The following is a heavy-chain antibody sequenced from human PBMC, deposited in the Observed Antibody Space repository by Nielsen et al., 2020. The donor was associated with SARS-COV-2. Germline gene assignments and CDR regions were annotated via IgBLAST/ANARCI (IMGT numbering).Heavy chain of an antibody. J-gene: IGHJ4*02. Sequence: SETLSLTCTVSGGSVSSGSYYWSWIRQHPGWGLEWVGYIYHTGSTYYNAALESRVTISADMSKNQFSLELTSLTAADTAVYYCAREWDDYDSSAYDYWGQGTLVTVSS. CDR2: IYHTGST. V-gene: IGHV4-31*03. D-gene: IGHD3-22*01. CDR1: GGSVSSGSYY. CDR3: AREWDDYDSSAYDY.